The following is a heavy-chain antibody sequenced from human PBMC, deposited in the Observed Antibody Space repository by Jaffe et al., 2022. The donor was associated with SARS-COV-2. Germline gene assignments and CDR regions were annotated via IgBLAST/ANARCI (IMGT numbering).Heavy chain of an antibody. Sequence: QVQLQESGPGLVKPSETLSLTCTVSGDSVNGYSWSWIRQPPGKGLEWIGYIYYSGSTNYNPSLKSRVDISVDTSKNQFSLKLTSVTAADTAVYYCARSLNGYYYFDYWGQGTLVTVSS. V-gene: IGHV4-59*02. CDR1: GDSVNGYS. J-gene: IGHJ4*02. D-gene: IGHD3-22*01. CDR2: IYYSGST. CDR3: ARSLNGYYYFDY.